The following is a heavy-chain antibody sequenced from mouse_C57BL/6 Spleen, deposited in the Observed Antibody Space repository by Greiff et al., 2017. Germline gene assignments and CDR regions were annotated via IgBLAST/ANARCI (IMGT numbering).Heavy chain of an antibody. CDR1: GYSFTDYN. J-gene: IGHJ4*01. CDR2: INPNYGTT. V-gene: IGHV1-39*01. Sequence: EVKLQESGPELVKPGASVKISCKASGYSFTDYNMNWVKQSNGKSLEWIGVINPNYGTTSYNQKFKGKATLTVDQSSSTAYMQLNSLTSEDSAVYYCARTPLNYGYDEGYAMDYWGQGTSVTVSS. D-gene: IGHD2-2*01. CDR3: ARTPLNYGYDEGYAMDY.